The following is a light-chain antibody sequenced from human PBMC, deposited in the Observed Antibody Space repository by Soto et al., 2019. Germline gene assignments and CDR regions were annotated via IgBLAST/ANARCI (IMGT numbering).Light chain of an antibody. Sequence: QSVLTQPASVSGSPGQSITISCTGTSSDVGGYNYVSWYQQHPGKAPKLMIYEVSNRPSGVSNRFSGSKSGNTASLTISGLQAEDEANYLCTSYTGSTLVFGGGTKVTVL. J-gene: IGLJ2*01. CDR3: TSYTGSTLV. V-gene: IGLV2-14*01. CDR1: SSDVGGYNY. CDR2: EVS.